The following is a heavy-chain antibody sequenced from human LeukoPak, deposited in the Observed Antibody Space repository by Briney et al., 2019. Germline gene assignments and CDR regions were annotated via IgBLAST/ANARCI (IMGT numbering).Heavy chain of an antibody. V-gene: IGHV1-24*01. J-gene: IGHJ6*02. D-gene: IGHD6-13*01. CDR2: FDPEDGKT. CDR1: GYTLTELS. Sequence: GASVKVSCKVSGYTLTELSTFWVRQAPGKGLEWMGSFDPEDGKTVYAQKLQGRVTMTEDTSTDTAYMELSSLRSEDTAVYYCATGYLVTAGLMDVWGQGTTVTVSS. CDR3: ATGYLVTAGLMDV.